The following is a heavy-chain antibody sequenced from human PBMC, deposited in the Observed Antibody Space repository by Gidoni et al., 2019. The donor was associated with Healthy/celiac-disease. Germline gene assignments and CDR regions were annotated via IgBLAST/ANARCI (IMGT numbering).Heavy chain of an antibody. J-gene: IGHJ6*02. Sequence: VQPLQSGSELKKPGASVKVSCKASGYTFTSYAMNWVRPAPGQGLEWLGWINTHTGNPTYAQGFTGRFVFSLDTSVSTAYLQICSLKAEDTAVYYCARDPQGSGMDVWGQGTTVTVSS. CDR3: ARDPQGSGMDV. V-gene: IGHV7-4-1*01. CDR2: INTHTGNP. CDR1: GYTFTSYA. D-gene: IGHD2-15*01.